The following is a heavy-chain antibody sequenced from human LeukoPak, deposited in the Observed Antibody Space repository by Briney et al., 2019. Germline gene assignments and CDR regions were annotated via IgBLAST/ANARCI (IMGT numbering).Heavy chain of an antibody. J-gene: IGHJ4*02. D-gene: IGHD5-18*01. CDR2: MLDTVTT. V-gene: IGHV4-59*11. Sequence: SETLSLTCAVSGASMNTHYWSWIRQPPGKGLEWIGYMLDTVTTKDNPSLKSRFTLSADTSKNQFSLRLTSVTAANTAVYYCATIKRGNIFGYFDFWGQGIPVTVSS. CDR1: GASMNTHY. CDR3: ATIKRGNIFGYFDF.